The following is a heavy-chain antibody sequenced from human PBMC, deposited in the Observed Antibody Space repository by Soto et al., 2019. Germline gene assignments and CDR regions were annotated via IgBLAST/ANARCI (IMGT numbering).Heavy chain of an antibody. CDR3: ARKEITPYYYDSSGSYDY. D-gene: IGHD3-22*01. CDR2: INSDGSST. CDR1: GFTFSSYW. V-gene: IGHV3-74*01. J-gene: IGHJ4*02. Sequence: LRLSCAASGFTFSSYWMHWARQAPGKGLVWVSRINSDGSSTSYADSVKGRFTISRDNAKNTLYLQMNSLRAEDTAVYYCARKEITPYYYDSSGSYDYWGQGTLVTVSS.